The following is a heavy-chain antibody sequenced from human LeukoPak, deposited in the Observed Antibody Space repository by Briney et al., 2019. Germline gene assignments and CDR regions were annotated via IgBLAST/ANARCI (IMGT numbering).Heavy chain of an antibody. D-gene: IGHD2-15*01. CDR1: GGSISSYY. V-gene: IGHV4-59*01. J-gene: IGHJ6*02. CDR2: IYYSGSS. CDR3: ASDQWSGYYGMNL. Sequence: SETLSLTCTVSGGSISSYYWCWIRQPPGKGLEWMGYIYYSGSSNYKPSLMSRVTISVATSKNQFSLKLSSVSAADWAVYYCASDQWSGYYGMNLWGQGTTVTVS.